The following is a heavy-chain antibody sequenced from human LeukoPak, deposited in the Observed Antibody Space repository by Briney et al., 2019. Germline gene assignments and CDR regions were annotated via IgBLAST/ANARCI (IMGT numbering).Heavy chain of an antibody. D-gene: IGHD2-2*01. J-gene: IGHJ5*02. CDR3: GGGAKYCSSTSCQPWFDP. V-gene: IGHV3-21*01. CDR1: GFTFSSYS. Sequence: SGGSLRLSCAASGFTFSSYSMNWVRQAPGKGLEWVSSISSSSSYIYYADSVKGRFTISRDNAKNSLYLQMNSLRDEDTAVYYCGGGAKYCSSTSCQPWFDPWGQGSLVTVSS. CDR2: ISSSSSYI.